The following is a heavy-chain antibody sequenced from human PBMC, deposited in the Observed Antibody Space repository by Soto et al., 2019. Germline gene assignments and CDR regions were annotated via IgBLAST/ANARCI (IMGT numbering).Heavy chain of an antibody. CDR3: AREPKQNYDSSPWNGGFDS. V-gene: IGHV4-39*02. CDR2: MLYSGLT. Sequence: LSLTCSVSGYSVSSSDYYWAWIRQPPGKGLEWIGSMLYSGLTYYNPSLKSRVTLSVDTSKNQFSVRLASVTDTDTAVYFCAREPKQNYDSSPWNGGFDSWGPGTLVTVSS. CDR1: GYSVSSSDYY. D-gene: IGHD3-22*01. J-gene: IGHJ4*02.